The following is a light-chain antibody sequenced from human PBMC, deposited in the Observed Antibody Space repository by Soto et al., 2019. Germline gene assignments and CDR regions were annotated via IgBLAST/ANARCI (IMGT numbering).Light chain of an antibody. J-gene: IGKJ2*01. CDR1: QSVSSSH. CDR2: GAS. Sequence: EVVLTQSPDTLSLSPGERATLSCRASQSVSSSHLAWYQQKPGQAPSLLIYGASDRATDIPDRFSGSGSGTDFTLTISRLEPEDFAVYYCQQYGTAPPKYTFGQGTKLEIK. V-gene: IGKV3-20*01. CDR3: QQYGTAPPKYT.